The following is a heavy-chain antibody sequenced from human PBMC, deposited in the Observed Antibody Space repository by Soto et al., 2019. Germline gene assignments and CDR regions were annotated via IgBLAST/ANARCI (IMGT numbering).Heavy chain of an antibody. CDR2: IYPGDSET. V-gene: IGHV5-51*01. Sequence: GESLQISCEASGYKFTAYWIGWVRQMPGKGLEWMGIIYPGDSETRYSPSFQGQVTISVDKSNSTAYLQWNSLEASDTAIYYCARHIGVAVAGTRWYFDLWGRGTLVTVSS. CDR3: ARHIGVAVAGTRWYFDL. J-gene: IGHJ2*01. D-gene: IGHD6-19*01. CDR1: GYKFTAYW.